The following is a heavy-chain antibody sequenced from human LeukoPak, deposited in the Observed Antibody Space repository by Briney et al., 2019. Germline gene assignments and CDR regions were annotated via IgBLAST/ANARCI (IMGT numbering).Heavy chain of an antibody. CDR3: ARLKTSFNYFDY. CDR2: VYTSGST. D-gene: IGHD6-6*01. Sequence: PSETLSLTCTVSGDSISGYYWTWIRQPPGKGLVWIGYVYTSGSTNYNPSLKSRVTISVDTSKNQFSLKLSSVTAADTALYYCARLKTSFNYFDYWGQGTLVTVSS. V-gene: IGHV4-4*09. CDR1: GDSISGYY. J-gene: IGHJ4*02.